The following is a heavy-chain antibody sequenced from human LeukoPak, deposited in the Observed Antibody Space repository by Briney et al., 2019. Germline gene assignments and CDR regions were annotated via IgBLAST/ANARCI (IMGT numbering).Heavy chain of an antibody. J-gene: IGHJ4*02. CDR2: IYTSGIT. V-gene: IGHV4-61*02. Sequence: PSQTLSLTCTVSGGSITSGSYYWSWIRQPAGKGLEWIGRIYTSGITNYNPSLKSRVTISVDTSKNQFSLRLSSVTAADTAVYYCARGEGLRYDFWSGYYFEASDYWGQGTLVTVSS. CDR3: ARGEGLRYDFWSGYYFEASDY. D-gene: IGHD3-3*01. CDR1: GGSITSGSYY.